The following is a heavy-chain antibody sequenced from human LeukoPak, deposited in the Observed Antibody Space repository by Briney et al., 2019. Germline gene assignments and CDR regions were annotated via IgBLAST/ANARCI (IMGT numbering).Heavy chain of an antibody. V-gene: IGHV4-59*01. Sequence: SETLSLTCTVSGGSISSYYWSWIRQPPGKGLEWIGYIYYSGSTNYNPSLKSRVTISVDTSKNQFSLKLSSVTAADTAVYYCATLPATGFGELSPFDYWGQGTLVTVSS. CDR3: ATLPATGFGELSPFDY. CDR2: IYYSGST. D-gene: IGHD3-10*01. J-gene: IGHJ4*02. CDR1: GGSISSYY.